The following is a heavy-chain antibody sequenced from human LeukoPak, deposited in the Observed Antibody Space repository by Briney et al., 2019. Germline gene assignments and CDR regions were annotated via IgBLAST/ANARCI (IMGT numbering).Heavy chain of an antibody. CDR3: AGGPIVGAPHFDY. D-gene: IGHD1-26*01. J-gene: IGHJ4*02. Sequence: PSETLSLTCTVSGGSISSHYWSWIRQPPGKGLEWIGEINHRGSTNYNPSLKSRVTMSIDTSKNQFSLELSSVTAADTAVYYCAGGPIVGAPHFDYWGQGILVTVSS. CDR2: INHRGST. V-gene: IGHV4-34*01. CDR1: GGSISSHY.